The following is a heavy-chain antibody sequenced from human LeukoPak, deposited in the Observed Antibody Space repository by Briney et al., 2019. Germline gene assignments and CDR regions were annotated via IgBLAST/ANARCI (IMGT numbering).Heavy chain of an antibody. CDR3: ARGVSYYYYGMDV. Sequence: PGGSLRLSCAASGFTFSSYGMHWVRQAPGKGLEWAAVIWYDGSNKYYADSVKGRFTISRDNSKNTLYLQMNSLRAEDTAVYYCARGVSYYYYGMDVWGKGTTVTVSS. V-gene: IGHV3-33*08. CDR2: IWYDGSNK. CDR1: GFTFSSYG. J-gene: IGHJ6*04.